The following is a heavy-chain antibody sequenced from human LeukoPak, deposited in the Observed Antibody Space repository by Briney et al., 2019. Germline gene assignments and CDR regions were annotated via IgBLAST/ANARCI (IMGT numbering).Heavy chain of an antibody. Sequence: PSQTLSLTCTVSVGSIRSGSYYWSWIRQPAGKGLEWIGRIYTSGSTNYNPSLKSRVTISVDTSKNQFSLKLSSVTAADTAVYYCARTLQRLFEQGDAFDIWGQGTMVTVSS. CDR1: VGSIRSGSYY. CDR2: IYTSGST. D-gene: IGHD1/OR15-1a*01. V-gene: IGHV4-61*02. CDR3: ARTLQRLFEQGDAFDI. J-gene: IGHJ3*02.